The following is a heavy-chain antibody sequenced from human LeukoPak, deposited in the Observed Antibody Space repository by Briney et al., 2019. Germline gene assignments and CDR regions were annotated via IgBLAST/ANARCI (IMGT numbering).Heavy chain of an antibody. J-gene: IGHJ3*02. CDR3: VRILGSRGDI. CDR1: GGSFSGYF. V-gene: IGHV4-34*01. D-gene: IGHD7-27*01. CDR2: INHSGST. Sequence: SEILSLTCAVYGGSFSGYFWSWIRQPPGKGLEWIGEINHSGSTNYNPSLKSRVTISVDTSRSQFSLRLSSVTAADTAVYYCVRILGSRGDIWGQGTMVTVSS.